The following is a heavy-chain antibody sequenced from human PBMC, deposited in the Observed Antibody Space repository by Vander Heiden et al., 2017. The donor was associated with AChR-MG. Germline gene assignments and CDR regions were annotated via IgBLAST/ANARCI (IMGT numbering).Heavy chain of an antibody. D-gene: IGHD3-10*01. Sequence: QLQLQESGPGLAKPSETLSLTCTVSGGPISRSTYFWVWTRHPPGKALEWIGNVHYRGNTYYSPSLKGRLTISVDTSKNQFSLELTSLTAADTAVYYCGRLAPRSGRDYYYGVDVWGQGTTVTVSS. CDR2: VHYRGNT. V-gene: IGHV4-39*01. CDR3: GRLAPRSGRDYYYGVDV. CDR1: GGPISRSTYF. J-gene: IGHJ6*02.